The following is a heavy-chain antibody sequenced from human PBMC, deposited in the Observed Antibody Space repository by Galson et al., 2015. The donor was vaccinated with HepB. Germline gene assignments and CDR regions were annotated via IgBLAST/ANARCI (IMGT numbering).Heavy chain of an antibody. J-gene: IGHJ4*02. CDR1: GYTLSELP. CDR3: APGVPYGDSVRRPPE. D-gene: IGHD4-17*01. Sequence: SVKVSCKVSGYTLSELPINWVRQTPGKGLEWMGGFDPDDGEPIYAQTFQGRVTLTEDKSTDTSYMELSSLKSDDTAVYYCAPGVPYGDSVRRPPEWGQGTLVTVSS. V-gene: IGHV1-24*01. CDR2: FDPDDGEP.